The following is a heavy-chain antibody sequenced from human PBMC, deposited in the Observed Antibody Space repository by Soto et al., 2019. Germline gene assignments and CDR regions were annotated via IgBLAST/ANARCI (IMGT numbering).Heavy chain of an antibody. J-gene: IGHJ5*02. CDR2: ISAYNGNT. D-gene: IGHD2-15*01. CDR3: ARAVGYCSGGSCYSARDWFDP. CDR1: GYTFTSYG. V-gene: IGHV1-18*01. Sequence: QVQLVQSGAEVKKPGASVKVSCKASGYTFTSYGISWVRQAPGQGLEWMGWISAYNGNTNYAQKLQGRVTMTTDTPTSTAYMELRSLRSDDTAVYYCARAVGYCSGGSCYSARDWFDPWGQGTLVTVSS.